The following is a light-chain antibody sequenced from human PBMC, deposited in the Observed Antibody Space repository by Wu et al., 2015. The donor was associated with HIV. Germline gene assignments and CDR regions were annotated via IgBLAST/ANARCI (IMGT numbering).Light chain of an antibody. V-gene: IGKV3-11*01. CDR1: RSVSSA. CDR3: QQHANWPLT. Sequence: EIVLTQSPATLSLSPGDRATLSCRASRSVSSAVAWYQQKPGQAPRLLIYDASNRATGIPARFTGGGSGTDYSLTISSLEPEDFAVYYCQQHANWPLTFGQGTRLEIK. CDR2: DAS. J-gene: IGKJ5*01.